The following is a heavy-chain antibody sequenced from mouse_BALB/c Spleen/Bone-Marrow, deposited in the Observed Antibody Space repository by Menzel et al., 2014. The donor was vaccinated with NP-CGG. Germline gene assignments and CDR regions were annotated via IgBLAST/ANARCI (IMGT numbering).Heavy chain of an antibody. J-gene: IGHJ3*01. D-gene: IGHD4-1*02. CDR1: GYTFTSCT. Sequence: QVQLKQSGAELARPGASVKMSCKASGYTFTSCTMHWVKQRPGQGLEWIGYINPSSGYTNYNQKFKDKATLTADKSSSTAYMQLSSLTSEDSAVYYCARWANWDGFAYWGQGTLVTVSA. V-gene: IGHV1-4*01. CDR3: ARWANWDGFAY. CDR2: INPSSGYT.